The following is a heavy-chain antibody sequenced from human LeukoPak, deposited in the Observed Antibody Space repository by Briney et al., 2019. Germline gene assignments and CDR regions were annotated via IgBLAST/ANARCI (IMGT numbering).Heavy chain of an antibody. J-gene: IGHJ5*02. CDR1: GFTFSSYS. CDR3: AKFRGSLA. D-gene: IGHD1-26*01. CDR2: ISSSSSTI. Sequence: PGGSLRLSCAASGFTFSSYSMNWVRQAPGKGLEWVSYISSSSSTIYYADSVKGRFTISRDNAKNSLYLQMNSLRAEDTAVYYCAKFRGSLAWGQGTLVTVSS. V-gene: IGHV3-48*01.